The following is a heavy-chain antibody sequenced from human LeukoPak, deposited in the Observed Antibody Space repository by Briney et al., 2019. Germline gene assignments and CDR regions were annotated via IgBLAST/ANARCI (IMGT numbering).Heavy chain of an antibody. J-gene: IGHJ4*02. CDR3: ARGPPLWSGYYYFDY. V-gene: IGHV4-34*01. D-gene: IGHD3-3*01. Sequence: SETLSLTCAVYGGSFSGYYWSWIRQPPGKGLEWIGEINHSGSTNYNPSLKSRVTISVDTSKNQSSLKLSSVTAADTAVYYCARGPPLWSGYYYFDYWGQGTLVTVSP. CDR2: INHSGST. CDR1: GGSFSGYY.